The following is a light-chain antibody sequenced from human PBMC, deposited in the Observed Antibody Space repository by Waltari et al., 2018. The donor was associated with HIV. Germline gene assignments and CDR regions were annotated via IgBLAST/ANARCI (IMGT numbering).Light chain of an antibody. CDR3: SSYTSSSTLV. CDR1: SSAVGGYNY. CDR2: EFS. Sequence: QSALTQPASVSGSPGQSITISCTGTSSAVGGYNYVSWYQQHPGKAPKLMIYEFSNRPAGVSNRFAGSKSGNTASLTISGLQAEDEADYYCSSYTSSSTLVFGGGTKLTVL. V-gene: IGLV2-14*01. J-gene: IGLJ2*01.